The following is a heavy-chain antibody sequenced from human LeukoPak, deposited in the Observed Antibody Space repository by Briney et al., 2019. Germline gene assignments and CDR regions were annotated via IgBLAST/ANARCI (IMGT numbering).Heavy chain of an antibody. Sequence: TGESLKISCKGSEYSFTSYWISWVRQMPGKGLEWMGIIYPGDSDTRYSPSFQGQVTISADKSISTAYLQWSSLKASDTAMYYCARQKDYYDSESRNYWYLDLWGRGTLVTVSS. D-gene: IGHD3-10*01. CDR2: IYPGDSDT. V-gene: IGHV5-51*01. CDR3: ARQKDYYDSESRNYWYLDL. J-gene: IGHJ2*01. CDR1: EYSFTSYW.